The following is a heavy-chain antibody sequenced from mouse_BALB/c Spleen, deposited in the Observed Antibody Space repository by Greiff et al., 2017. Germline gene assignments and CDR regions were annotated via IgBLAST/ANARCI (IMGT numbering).Heavy chain of an antibody. D-gene: IGHD1-2*01. V-gene: IGHV2-9*02. CDR3: AREGITTAPFAY. CDR2: IWAGGST. Sequence: VMLVESGPGLVAPSQSLSITCTVSGFSLTSYGVHWVRQPPGKGLEWLGVIWAGGSTNYNSALMSRLSISKDNSKSQVFLKMNSLQTDDTAMYYCAREGITTAPFAYWGQGTLVTVSA. J-gene: IGHJ3*01. CDR1: GFSLTSYG.